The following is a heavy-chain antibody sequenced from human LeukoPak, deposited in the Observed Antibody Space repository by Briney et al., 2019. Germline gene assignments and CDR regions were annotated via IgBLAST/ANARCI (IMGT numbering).Heavy chain of an antibody. CDR1: GGSISSYY. Sequence: SETLSLTCTVSGGSISSYYWSWIRQPPGKGLEWIGYIYYSGSTNYNPSLKSRVTISVDTSKNQFSLKLSSVTAADTAVYYCARLGKSRGELSLRNYYFDYWGREPWSPSPQ. CDR2: IYYSGST. V-gene: IGHV4-59*01. CDR3: ARLGKSRGELSLRNYYFDY. D-gene: IGHD3-16*02. J-gene: IGHJ4*02.